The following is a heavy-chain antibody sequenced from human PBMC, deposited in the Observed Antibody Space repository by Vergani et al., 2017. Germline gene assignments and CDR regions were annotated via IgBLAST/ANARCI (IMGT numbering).Heavy chain of an antibody. V-gene: IGHV4-30-4*01. CDR3: ARKVNYYGSGSYYNPFDY. Sequence: QVQLQESGPGLVKPSQTLSLTCTVSGGSISSGDYYWSWIRQPPGKGLEWIGYIYYSGSTYYNPSLKSRVTISVDTSKNQFSLKLSSVTAADTAVYYCARKVNYYGSGSYYNPFDYWGQGTLVTVSS. J-gene: IGHJ4*02. CDR1: GGSISSGDYY. D-gene: IGHD3-10*01. CDR2: IYYSGST.